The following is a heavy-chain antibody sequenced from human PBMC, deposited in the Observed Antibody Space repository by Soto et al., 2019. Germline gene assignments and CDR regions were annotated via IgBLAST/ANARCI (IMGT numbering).Heavy chain of an antibody. Sequence: QITLKESGPTLVKPTQTLTLTCTFSGFSLSTTEVAVAWIRQPPGKALEWLALISGDDDKRYSPSLKSRLTITKATSKNQVVLTMTNMDPVDTATYYCAHRVRYYGMDVWGQGTTVTVSS. CDR3: AHRVRYYGMDV. V-gene: IGHV2-5*02. CDR1: GFSLSTTEVA. CDR2: ISGDDDK. J-gene: IGHJ6*02.